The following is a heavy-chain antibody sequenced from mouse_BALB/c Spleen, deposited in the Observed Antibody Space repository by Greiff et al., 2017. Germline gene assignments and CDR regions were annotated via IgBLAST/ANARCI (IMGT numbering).Heavy chain of an antibody. V-gene: IGHV1S126*01. CDR1: GYSFTSYW. CDR2: IDPSDSET. Sequence: VQLVESGPQLVRPGASVKISCKASGYSFTSYWMHWVKQRPGQGLEWIGMIDPSDSETRLNQKFKDKATLTVDKSSSTAYMQLSSPTSEDSAVYYCARPAFYAMDYGGQGTSVTVSS. J-gene: IGHJ4*01. CDR3: ARPAFYAMDY.